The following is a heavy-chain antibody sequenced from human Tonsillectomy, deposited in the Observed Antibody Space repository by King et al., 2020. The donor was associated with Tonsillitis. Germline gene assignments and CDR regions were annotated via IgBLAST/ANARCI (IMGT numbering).Heavy chain of an antibody. V-gene: IGHV5-51*03. CDR3: ARGQGREVVGTSDAFDM. CDR1: GYTFTSYW. CDR2: IYPRDSDA. J-gene: IGHJ3*02. D-gene: IGHD6-13*01. Sequence: VQLVESGAEVKKPGESLKISCKGSGYTFTSYWIGWVRQMPGKGLEWMGIIYPRDSDARYSPSFEGQVPISADKSLRTAYLQWSSLKASDSAMYYCARGQGREVVGTSDAFDMWGQGTLVTVSS.